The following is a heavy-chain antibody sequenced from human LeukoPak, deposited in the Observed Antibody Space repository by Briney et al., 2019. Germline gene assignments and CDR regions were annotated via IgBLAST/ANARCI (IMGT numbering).Heavy chain of an antibody. V-gene: IGHV4-38-2*02. CDR2: IYHSGGT. CDR3: ARLDPWYFDL. J-gene: IGHJ2*01. Sequence: PSETLSLTCTVSGYSISSGYYWGWIRPPPGKGLEWIGSIYHSGGTYYNPSLKSRVTISVDTSKNQFSLKLSSVTAADTAVYYCARLDPWYFDLWGRGTLVTVSS. D-gene: IGHD3/OR15-3a*01. CDR1: GYSISSGYY.